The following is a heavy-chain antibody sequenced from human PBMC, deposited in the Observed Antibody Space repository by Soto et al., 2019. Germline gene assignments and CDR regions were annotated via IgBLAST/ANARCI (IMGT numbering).Heavy chain of an antibody. V-gene: IGHV3-21*01. CDR1: GFTFSSYS. D-gene: IGHD1-26*01. CDR3: ARGWELLYRVGASYYGMDV. Sequence: GGSLRLSCAASGFTFSSYSMNWVRQAPGKGLEWVSSISSSSSYIYYADSVKGRFTISRDNAKNSLYLQMNSLRAEDTAVYYCARGWELLYRVGASYYGMDVWGQGTTVTVSS. J-gene: IGHJ6*02. CDR2: ISSSSSYI.